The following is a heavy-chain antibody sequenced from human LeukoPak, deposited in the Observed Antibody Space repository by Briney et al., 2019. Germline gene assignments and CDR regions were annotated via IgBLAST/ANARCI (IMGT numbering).Heavy chain of an antibody. CDR1: GFTFSSYE. D-gene: IGHD6-13*01. V-gene: IGHV3-48*03. Sequence: GGSLRLSCAASGFTFSSYEINWVRQAPGKGLEWVSYISSSGSTIYYADSVKGRFTISRDNAKNSLYLQMNSLRAEDTALYYCARGGIAAIDYWGQGTLVTVSS. CDR3: ARGGIAAIDY. CDR2: ISSSGSTI. J-gene: IGHJ4*02.